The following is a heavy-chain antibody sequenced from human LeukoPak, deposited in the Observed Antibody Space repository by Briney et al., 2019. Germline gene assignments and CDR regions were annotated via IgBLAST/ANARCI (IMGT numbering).Heavy chain of an antibody. D-gene: IGHD6-19*01. CDR3: ARAVSGRFDY. CDR2: IYYSGST. CDR1: GGSMSPYH. J-gene: IGHJ4*02. V-gene: IGHV4-59*08. Sequence: SETLSLTCTVSGGSMSPYHWGWIRQSPGKGLEWTGYIYYSGSTNYNPSLKSRVTISVDTSKNQFSLKLSSVTAADTAIYYCARAVSGRFDYWGQGTLVTVSS.